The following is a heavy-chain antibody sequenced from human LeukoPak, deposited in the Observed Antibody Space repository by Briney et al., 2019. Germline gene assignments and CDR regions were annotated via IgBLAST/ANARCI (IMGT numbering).Heavy chain of an antibody. J-gene: IGHJ4*02. CDR3: ARKSPSGQTDY. D-gene: IGHD6-19*01. Sequence: PGGSLRLSCAASGFTFSNYDMHWVRQVTGKGLEWVSAITTASDTYYPGSVKGRFTISRENAKYSLYLQMNSLRAGDTAVYYCARKSPSGQTDYWGQGTLATVSS. CDR1: GFTFSNYD. V-gene: IGHV3-13*01. CDR2: ITTASDT.